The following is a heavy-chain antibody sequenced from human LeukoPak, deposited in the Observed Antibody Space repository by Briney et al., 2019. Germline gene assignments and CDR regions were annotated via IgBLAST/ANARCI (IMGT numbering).Heavy chain of an antibody. Sequence: GGSLRLSCEASGFTFRNYEMNWVRQAPGKGLVWVSRINNDGSSTSYADSVQGRFTISRDNAKNTLYLQMNSLRAEDTALYYCARVARGDYYYYYMDVWGKGTTVTVSS. CDR1: GFTFRNYE. CDR3: ARVARGDYYYYYMDV. V-gene: IGHV3-74*01. J-gene: IGHJ6*03. CDR2: INNDGSST. D-gene: IGHD3-10*01.